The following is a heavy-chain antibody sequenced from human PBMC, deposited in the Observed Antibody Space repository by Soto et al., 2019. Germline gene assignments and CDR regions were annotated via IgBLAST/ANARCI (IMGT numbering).Heavy chain of an antibody. Sequence: QVQLVQSGAEVKKPGASVTVSCRASGDTFTGYYMHWVRQAPGQGLEWMGWINPNSGVTKYAQKFQGWVTMTRDTSIRTVYMQLSRLRSDDTAVYYGARESGGATATLDYYYFYMDVWGTGTTVTVSS. V-gene: IGHV1-2*04. D-gene: IGHD5-12*01. CDR1: GDTFTGYY. CDR2: INPNSGVT. CDR3: ARESGGATATLDYYYFYMDV. J-gene: IGHJ6*03.